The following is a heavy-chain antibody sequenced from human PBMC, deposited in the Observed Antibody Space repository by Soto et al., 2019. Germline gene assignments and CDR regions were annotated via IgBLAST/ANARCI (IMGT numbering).Heavy chain of an antibody. Sequence: PGGSLRLSCTASEFTFSKHGMHWVRQAPGKGLEWVAAISYDGSNKYYGDSVKDRFTISRDNSKNTLYLHMNSLRPEDTAVYFCAKGPPLLMVYPVLDSWGQGTLVTAPQ. CDR2: ISYDGSNK. J-gene: IGHJ4*02. CDR1: EFTFSKHG. CDR3: AKGPPLLMVYPVLDS. V-gene: IGHV3-30*18. D-gene: IGHD2-8*01.